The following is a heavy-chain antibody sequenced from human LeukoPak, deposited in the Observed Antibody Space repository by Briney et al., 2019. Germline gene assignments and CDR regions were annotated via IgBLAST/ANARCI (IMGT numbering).Heavy chain of an antibody. D-gene: IGHD3-22*01. V-gene: IGHV1-8*01. CDR3: AVYDSSGYYYSNDAFDI. Sequence: ASVTDTCKASGYTLTRYDIHWVRQATGQGLEWMGLMNPNSGNTGNAQKLQGRVTMTRNTSISTAYMELSSLRSEDTAVYYCAVYDSSGYYYSNDAFDIWGQGTMVTVSS. J-gene: IGHJ3*02. CDR1: GYTLTRYD. CDR2: MNPNSGNT.